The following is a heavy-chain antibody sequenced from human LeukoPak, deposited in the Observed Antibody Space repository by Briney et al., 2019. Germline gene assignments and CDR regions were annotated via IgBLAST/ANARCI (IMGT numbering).Heavy chain of an antibody. CDR2: ISYDGSTK. V-gene: IGHV3-30-3*01. CDR3: ARGGSYREFDY. J-gene: IGHJ4*02. Sequence: GRSLRLSCAGSGFTFSGYTIHWVRQAPGKGLEWVAVISYDGSTKYYADSVKGRFTISRDNTKNTPHLQMSSLRAEDTAVYYCARGGSYREFDYWGQGTLVTVSS. CDR1: GFTFSGYT. D-gene: IGHD1-26*01.